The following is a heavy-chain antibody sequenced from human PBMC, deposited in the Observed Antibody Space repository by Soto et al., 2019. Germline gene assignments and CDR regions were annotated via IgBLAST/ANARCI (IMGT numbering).Heavy chain of an antibody. CDR3: ASTWTQLWLVDYYGMDV. CDR2: INHSGST. V-gene: IGHV4-34*01. CDR1: GGSFSGYD. D-gene: IGHD5-18*01. Sequence: SETLSLTCAVYGGSFSGYDWSWIRQPPGKGLEWIGEINHSGSTNYNPSLKSRVTISVDTSKNQLSLKLSSVTAADTAVYYCASTWTQLWLVDYYGMDVWGQGTTVTVSS. J-gene: IGHJ6*02.